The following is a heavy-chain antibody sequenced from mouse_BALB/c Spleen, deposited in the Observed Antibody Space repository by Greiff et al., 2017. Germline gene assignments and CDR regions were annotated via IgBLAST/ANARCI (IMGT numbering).Heavy chain of an antibody. D-gene: IGHD2-14*01. CDR2: IYPGDGDT. CDR1: GYAFSSYW. V-gene: IGHV1-80*01. CDR3: ARDYYRYAFYFDY. J-gene: IGHJ2*01. Sequence: VQLQQSGAELVRPGSSVKISCKASGYAFSSYWMNWVKQRPGQGLEWIGQIYPGDGDTNYNGKFKGKATLTADKSSSTAYMQLSSLTSEDSAVYFCARDYYRYAFYFDYWGQGTTLTVSS.